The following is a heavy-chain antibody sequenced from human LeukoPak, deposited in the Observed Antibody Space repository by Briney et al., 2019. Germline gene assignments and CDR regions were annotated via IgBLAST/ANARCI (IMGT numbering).Heavy chain of an antibody. Sequence: SETLSLTCTVSGDSISTYYWSWIRQPPGKGLEWIGYIYYSGSTNYNPSLKSRVTMSVDTSRNQFSLRLTSVTAADTAVYYCARVGSWCFDLWAVAPSSLSPQ. CDR1: GDSISTYY. J-gene: IGHJ2*01. CDR2: IYYSGST. V-gene: IGHV4-59*01. CDR3: ARVGSWCFDL.